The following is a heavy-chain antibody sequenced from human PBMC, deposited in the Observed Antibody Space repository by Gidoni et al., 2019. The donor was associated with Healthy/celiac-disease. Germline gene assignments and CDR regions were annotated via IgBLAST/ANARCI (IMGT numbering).Heavy chain of an antibody. D-gene: IGHD2-2*01. J-gene: IGHJ4*02. CDR3: ARDPREEVDYCSSTSCYYFDY. CDR1: GFTFSSYS. V-gene: IGHV3-21*01. CDR2: ISSSSSYI. Sequence: EVQLVESGGGLVKPGGSLRLSCAASGFTFSSYSMNWFRQAPGKGLEWVSSISSSSSYIYYADSVKGRFTISRDNAKNSLYLQMNSLRAEDTAVYYCARDPREEVDYCSSTSCYYFDYWGQGTLVTVSS.